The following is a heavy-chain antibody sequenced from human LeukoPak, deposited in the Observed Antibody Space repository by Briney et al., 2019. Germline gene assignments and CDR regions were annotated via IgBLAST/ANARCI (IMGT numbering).Heavy chain of an antibody. CDR3: ARSSVGARRRIDY. D-gene: IGHD1-26*01. Sequence: GASVTVSCKASGYTFTSYDINWVRQATGQGLEWMGWMNPNSGNTGYAQKFQGRVTMTRSTSINTAYMELSSLTSEDTAVYYCARSSVGARRRIDYWGQGSLVTVSS. J-gene: IGHJ4*02. CDR2: MNPNSGNT. CDR1: GYTFTSYD. V-gene: IGHV1-8*01.